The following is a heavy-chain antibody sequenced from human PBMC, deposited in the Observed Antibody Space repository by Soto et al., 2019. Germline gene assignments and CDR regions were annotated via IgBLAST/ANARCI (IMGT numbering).Heavy chain of an antibody. V-gene: IGHV3-30*18. CDR2: ISYDGSNK. D-gene: IGHD5-12*01. CDR1: GFTFSSYG. Sequence: QVQLVESGGGVVQPGRSLRLSCVASGFTFSSYGMHWVRQAPGKGLEWVAVISYDGSNKYYADSVKGRFTISRDNSKNTLYLQMNSLRAEDTAVYYCAKDGYSGYASSFDYWGQGTLVTVSS. CDR3: AKDGYSGYASSFDY. J-gene: IGHJ4*02.